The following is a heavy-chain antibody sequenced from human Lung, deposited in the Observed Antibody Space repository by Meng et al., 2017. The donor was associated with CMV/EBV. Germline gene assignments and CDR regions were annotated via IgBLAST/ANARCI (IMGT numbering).Heavy chain of an antibody. CDR1: GFTFSDYY. V-gene: IGHV3-11*01. J-gene: IGHJ5*01. Sequence: GESXKISCAASGFTFSDYYMSWIRQAPGKGLEWVAYISSTGSYIYYADSVKGRFTISRDNAKKSLYLQMSTLRADDTAVYYCARDLGRYDSKLDSWGQGTLVTVSS. D-gene: IGHD3-22*01. CDR2: ISSTGSYI. CDR3: ARDLGRYDSKLDS.